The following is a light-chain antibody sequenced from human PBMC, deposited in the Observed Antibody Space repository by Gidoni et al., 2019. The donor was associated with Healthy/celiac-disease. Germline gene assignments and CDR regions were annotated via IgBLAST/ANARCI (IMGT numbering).Light chain of an antibody. CDR3: QQYGSSPT. V-gene: IGKV3-20*01. CDR2: GAS. Sequence: EIELTQSPGTLSLSPGERATLSCRASQSVSSSYLAWYQQKPGQAPRLLIYGASSRATGIPDRFSGSGSGTDFTLTISRLEPEDFAVYYCQQYGSSPTFXXXTKLEIK. J-gene: IGKJ2*01. CDR1: QSVSSSY.